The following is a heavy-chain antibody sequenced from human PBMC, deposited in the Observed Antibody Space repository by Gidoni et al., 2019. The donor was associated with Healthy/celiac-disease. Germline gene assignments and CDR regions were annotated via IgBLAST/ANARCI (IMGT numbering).Heavy chain of an antibody. D-gene: IGHD6-13*01. CDR3: ARDPSSSSDV. J-gene: IGHJ6*04. CDR2: IYYSGST. Sequence: VQLQESGPGLVKPSETLSLTCTVSGCSVSSGSYYWSWIRQPPGKGLEWIGYIYYSGSTNYNPSLKSRVTISVDTSKNQFSLKLSSVTAADTAVYYCARDPSSSSDVWGKGTTVTVSS. V-gene: IGHV4-61*01. CDR1: GCSVSSGSYY.